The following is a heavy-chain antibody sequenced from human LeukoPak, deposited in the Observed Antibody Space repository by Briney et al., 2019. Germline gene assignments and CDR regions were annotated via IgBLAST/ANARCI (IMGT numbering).Heavy chain of an antibody. Sequence: PSETLSLTCSVSGGSISSSYWSWIRQPAGKGLEWIGRIYTSGTFNYNPSLKSRVTMSVDTSKNQFSLKLTSVTAADTAVYYCARGYSSSWYFNWFDPWGQGTLVTVSS. CDR2: IYTSGTF. CDR1: GGSISSSY. J-gene: IGHJ5*02. V-gene: IGHV4-4*07. CDR3: ARGYSSSWYFNWFDP. D-gene: IGHD6-13*01.